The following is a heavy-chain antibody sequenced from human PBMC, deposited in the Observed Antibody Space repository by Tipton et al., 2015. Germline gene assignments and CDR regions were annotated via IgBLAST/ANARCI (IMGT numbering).Heavy chain of an antibody. V-gene: IGHV3-53*01. CDR3: ARGGGGRWLQAWYFDY. D-gene: IGHD5-24*01. CDR1: GFTVSSNY. Sequence: SLRLSCAASGFTVSSNYMSWVRQAPGKGLEWVSDIYSDGSTYYADSVKGRLTISRDNSKNTLYLQMNSLRAEDTAVYYCARGGGGRWLQAWYFDYWGQGILVTVSS. J-gene: IGHJ4*02. CDR2: IYSDGST.